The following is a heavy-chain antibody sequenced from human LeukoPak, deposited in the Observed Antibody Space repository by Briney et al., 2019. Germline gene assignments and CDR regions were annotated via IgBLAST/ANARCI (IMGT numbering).Heavy chain of an antibody. CDR2: ISGSSGII. CDR1: GFTVSSNY. V-gene: IGHV3-48*02. CDR3: ARYKAAAGQSFDY. Sequence: GGSLRLSCAASGFTVSSNYMSWVRQAPGKGLEWVSYISGSSGIIDYADSVRGRFTISRDNAKNSLYLQMNSLRDEDTAVYYCARYKAAAGQSFDYWGQGTLVTVSS. D-gene: IGHD6-13*01. J-gene: IGHJ4*02.